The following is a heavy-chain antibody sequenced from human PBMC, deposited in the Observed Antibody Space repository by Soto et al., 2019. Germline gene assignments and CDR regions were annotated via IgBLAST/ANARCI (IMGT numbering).Heavy chain of an antibody. CDR1: GGSISSSSYY. CDR3: ARHCGYCSSTSCPPNWFXP. Sequence: SETLSLTCTVSGGSISSSSYYWGWIRQPPGKGLEWIGSIYYSGSTYYNPSLKSRVTISVDTSKNQFSLKLSSVTAADTAVYYCARHCGYCSSTSCPPNWFXPWGPGTLVTVSS. D-gene: IGHD2-2*03. CDR2: IYYSGST. J-gene: IGHJ5*02. V-gene: IGHV4-39*01.